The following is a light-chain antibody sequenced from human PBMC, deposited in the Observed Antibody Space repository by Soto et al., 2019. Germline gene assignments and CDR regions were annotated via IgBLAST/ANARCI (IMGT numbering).Light chain of an antibody. Sequence: QSVLTQPASVSGSPGQSITISCTGTSSDVGAYTYVSWYQQHPGKAPKLMIFEVSDRPSGVSNRFSGSKSGNTASLTISGLQDEDEADYYCSSYTTRNTLVFGGGTKLTVL. V-gene: IGLV2-14*01. CDR1: SSDVGAYTY. J-gene: IGLJ2*01. CDR3: SSYTTRNTLV. CDR2: EVS.